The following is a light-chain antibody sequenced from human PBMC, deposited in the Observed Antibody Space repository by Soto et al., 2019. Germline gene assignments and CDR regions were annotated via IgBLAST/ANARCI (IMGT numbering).Light chain of an antibody. CDR1: QSISRN. Sequence: EIVITQSPATLSVSPGERATLSCRASQSISRNLARYQQKPGQAPRLLISSASTRATGIPARFSGSGSGTEFTLTISSLQSEDSAVYYCHQYNNWLLFTFGPGTKVDIK. CDR2: SAS. CDR3: HQYNNWLLFT. J-gene: IGKJ3*01. V-gene: IGKV3-15*01.